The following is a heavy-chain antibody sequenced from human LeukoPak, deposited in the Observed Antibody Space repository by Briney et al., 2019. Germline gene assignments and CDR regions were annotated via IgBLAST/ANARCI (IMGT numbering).Heavy chain of an antibody. Sequence: GASVKVSCKASGYTFTGYYMHWVRQAPGQGLEWMGWINPNSGGTNYAQKFQGWVTMTRDTSISTAYMELSRLRSDDTAVYYCARERYDFWSGDIDYWGQGTLVTVSS. CDR1: GYTFTGYY. J-gene: IGHJ4*02. V-gene: IGHV1-2*04. D-gene: IGHD3-3*01. CDR3: ARERYDFWSGDIDY. CDR2: INPNSGGT.